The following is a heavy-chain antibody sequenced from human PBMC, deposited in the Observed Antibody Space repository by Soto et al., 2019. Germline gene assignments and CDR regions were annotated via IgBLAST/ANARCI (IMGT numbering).Heavy chain of an antibody. CDR2: IYYSGST. CDR3: ARGYYYDSSGYYWDY. D-gene: IGHD3-22*01. Sequence: QVQLQESGPGLVKPSQTLSLTCTVSGGSISSGGYYWSWIRQHPGKGLEWIGYIYYSGSTYYNPSPKSLVTISVDTSKNQFSLKLSSVTAADTAVYYCARGYYYDSSGYYWDYWGQGTLVTVSS. V-gene: IGHV4-31*01. CDR1: GGSISSGGYY. J-gene: IGHJ4*02.